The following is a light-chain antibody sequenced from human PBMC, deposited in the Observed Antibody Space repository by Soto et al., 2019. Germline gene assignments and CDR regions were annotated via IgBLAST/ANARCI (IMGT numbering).Light chain of an antibody. Sequence: DIQMTQSPSSLSASVGARVTITCRASQGIRSDLGWFQQKPGEAPKRLIYAASTLQSGVPSRFSGSGSGTEFTLTVSSLQPEDFATYYCLQHNTFPYTFGQGTKLEIK. CDR1: QGIRSD. J-gene: IGKJ2*01. CDR3: LQHNTFPYT. CDR2: AAS. V-gene: IGKV1-17*01.